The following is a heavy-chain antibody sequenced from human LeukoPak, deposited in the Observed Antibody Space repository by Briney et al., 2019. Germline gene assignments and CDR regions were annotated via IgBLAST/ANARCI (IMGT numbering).Heavy chain of an antibody. CDR1: GGSMSSSSNY. CDR2: IYYSGST. D-gene: IGHD6-13*01. V-gene: IGHV4-39*01. Sequence: SETLSLTCTVSGGSMSSSSNYWGWIRQPPGKGLEWIGSIYYSGSTYYNPSLKSRVTISVDTSKKQFPLKLSSVTAADTAVYYCARHKAVAGAGTDCWGQGTLVIVSS. J-gene: IGHJ4*02. CDR3: ARHKAVAGAGTDC.